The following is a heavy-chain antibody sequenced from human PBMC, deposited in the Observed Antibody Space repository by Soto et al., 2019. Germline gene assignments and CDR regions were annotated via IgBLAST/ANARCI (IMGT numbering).Heavy chain of an antibody. CDR3: ARYEGGGANYYYYGMDV. V-gene: IGHV4-31*03. Sequence: QVQLQESGPGLVKPSQTLSLTCTVSGGSISSVGYYWSWIRQHPGKGLEWIGYIYYSGSTYYNPSLKSRVTISVDTSKNQFSLKLSSVTAADTAVYYCARYEGGGANYYYYGMDVWGQGTTVTVSS. J-gene: IGHJ6*02. CDR1: GGSISSVGYY. CDR2: IYYSGST. D-gene: IGHD3-16*01.